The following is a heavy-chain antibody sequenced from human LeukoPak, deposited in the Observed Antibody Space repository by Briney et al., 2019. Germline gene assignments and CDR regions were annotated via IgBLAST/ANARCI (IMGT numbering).Heavy chain of an antibody. V-gene: IGHV1-8*01. D-gene: IGHD1-26*01. CDR3: ARGVPAWEPPLDY. CDR2: MNPNSGDT. CDR1: GYTFTSYD. J-gene: IGHJ4*02. Sequence: SXXVSCKASGYTFTSYDINWVRQATGQGLEWMGWMNPNSGDTGYAQKFQGRVTMTRNTSISTAYMELSSLRSEDTAVYYCARGVPAWEPPLDYWGQGTLVTVSS.